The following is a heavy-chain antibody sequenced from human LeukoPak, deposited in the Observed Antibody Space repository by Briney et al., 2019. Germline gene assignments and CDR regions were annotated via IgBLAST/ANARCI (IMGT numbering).Heavy chain of an antibody. D-gene: IGHD3-10*01. V-gene: IGHV1-24*01. CDR1: GYTLTELS. Sequence: ASMKVSCKVSGYTLTELSMHWVRQAPGKGLEWMGGFDPEDGETIYAQKFQGRVTMTEDTSTDTAYMELSSPRSEDTAVYYCATVPYYYGSGSSQFDYWGQGTLVTVSS. CDR3: ATVPYYYGSGSSQFDY. CDR2: FDPEDGET. J-gene: IGHJ4*02.